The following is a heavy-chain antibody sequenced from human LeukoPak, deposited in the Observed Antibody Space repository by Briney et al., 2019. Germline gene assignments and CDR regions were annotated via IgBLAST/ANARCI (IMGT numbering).Heavy chain of an antibody. J-gene: IGHJ4*02. D-gene: IGHD2/OR15-2a*01. CDR2: INHSGST. Sequence: SETLSLTCAVYGGSFSGYYWIWIRQPPGKGLEWIGEINHSGSTNYNPSLKSRVTISVDTSKNQFSLKLSSVTAADTAVYYCARGPGFLLWGQGTLVTVSS. CDR3: ARGPGFLL. V-gene: IGHV4-34*01. CDR1: GGSFSGYY.